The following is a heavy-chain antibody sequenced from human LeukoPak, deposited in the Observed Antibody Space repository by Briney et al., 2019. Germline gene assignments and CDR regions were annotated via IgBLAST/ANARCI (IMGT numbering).Heavy chain of an antibody. CDR3: AREGGLRYFDWLFDYFDY. V-gene: IGHV4-39*07. Sequence: SETLSLTCNVSGGSISSSSYYWGWIRQPPGKGLEWIGEINHSGSTNYNPSLKSRVTISVDTSKNQFSLKLSSVTAADTAVYYCAREGGLRYFDWLFDYFDYWGQGTLVTVSS. CDR2: INHSGST. D-gene: IGHD3-9*01. J-gene: IGHJ4*02. CDR1: GGSISSSSYY.